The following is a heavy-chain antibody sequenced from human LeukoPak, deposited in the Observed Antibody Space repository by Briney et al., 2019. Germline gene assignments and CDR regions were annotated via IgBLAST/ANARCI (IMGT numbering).Heavy chain of an antibody. J-gene: IGHJ4*02. V-gene: IGHV3-23*01. CDR1: GFTFSSYA. D-gene: IGHD6-13*01. Sequence: GGSLRLSCAASGFTFSSYAMSWVRQAPGKGLEWVSAISGSGGSTYYADSVKGRFTISRDNAKNSLYLQMNSLRAEDTAVYYCARDSGPGIAAWGGQGTLVTVSS. CDR2: ISGSGGST. CDR3: ARDSGPGIAAW.